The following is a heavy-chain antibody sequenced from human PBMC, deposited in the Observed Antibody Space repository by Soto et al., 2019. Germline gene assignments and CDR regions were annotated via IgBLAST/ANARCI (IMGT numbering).Heavy chain of an antibody. D-gene: IGHD2-15*01. V-gene: IGHV3-7*01. Sequence: PGGSLRLSCVASGFTFWGDWMGWVRPAPGKGLEWVANIKQDGSAKQYLDSVRGRFTISRDNSKNSVYLQMNSLRAEDTALYYCARDFYGGFSYGPGDNWGQGTLVTVSS. CDR3: ARDFYGGFSYGPGDN. J-gene: IGHJ4*02. CDR2: IKQDGSAK. CDR1: GFTFWGDW.